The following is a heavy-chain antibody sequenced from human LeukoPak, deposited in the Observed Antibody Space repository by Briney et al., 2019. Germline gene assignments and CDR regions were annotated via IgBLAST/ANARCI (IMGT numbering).Heavy chain of an antibody. V-gene: IGHV3-30*02. CDR2: IRYDGSNK. J-gene: IGHJ4*02. CDR1: GFTFSSYA. CDR3: TTEASSSWDYFDY. Sequence: GGSLRLSCAASGFTFSSYAMSWVRQAPGKGLEWVAFIRYDGSNKYYADSVKGRFTISRDNSKNTLYLQMNSLRAEDTAVYYCTTEASSSWDYFDYWGQGTLVTVSS. D-gene: IGHD6-6*01.